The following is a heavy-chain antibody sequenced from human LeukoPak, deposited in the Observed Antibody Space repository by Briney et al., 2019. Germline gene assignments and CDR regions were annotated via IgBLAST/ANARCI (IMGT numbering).Heavy chain of an antibody. J-gene: IGHJ4*02. V-gene: IGHV4-4*07. CDR2: IYTSGST. Sequence: NPSETLSLTCTVSGGSISSYYWSWIRQPAGKGLEWIGRIYTSGSTNYNPSLKSRVTMSVDTSKNQFSLKLSSVTAADTAVYYCAREDFWSGYWGVDYWGQGTLVTVSS. D-gene: IGHD3-3*01. CDR1: GGSISSYY. CDR3: AREDFWSGYWGVDY.